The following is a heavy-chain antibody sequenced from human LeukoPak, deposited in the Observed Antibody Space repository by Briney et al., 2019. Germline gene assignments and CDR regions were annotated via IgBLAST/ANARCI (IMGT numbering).Heavy chain of an antibody. CDR1: GYTFTGYY. CDR3: AKSAGKIYVPLDY. J-gene: IGHJ4*02. V-gene: IGHV1-2*02. Sequence: ASVKVSCKASGYTFTGYYMHWVRQAPGQGLEWMGWINPNSGGTNYAQKFQGRVTMTRDTSISTAYMELSRLRSDDTAVYYCAKSAGKIYVPLDYWGQGTLVTVSS. CDR2: INPNSGGT. D-gene: IGHD5/OR15-5a*01.